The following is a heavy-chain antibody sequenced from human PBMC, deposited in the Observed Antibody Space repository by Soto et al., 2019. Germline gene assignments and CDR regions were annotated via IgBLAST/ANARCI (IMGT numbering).Heavy chain of an antibody. CDR3: ASDTCSGGSCYPAYYGMDV. CDR1: GFTFSSYW. V-gene: IGHV3-74*01. D-gene: IGHD2-15*01. CDR2: INSDGSST. J-gene: IGHJ6*02. Sequence: EVQLVESGGGLVQPGGSLRLSCAASGFTFSSYWMHWVRQAPGKGLVWVSRINSDGSSTSYADSVKGRFTISRDNAKNTLYLQMNSLRAEDTAVYYCASDTCSGGSCYPAYYGMDVWGQGTTVTVSS.